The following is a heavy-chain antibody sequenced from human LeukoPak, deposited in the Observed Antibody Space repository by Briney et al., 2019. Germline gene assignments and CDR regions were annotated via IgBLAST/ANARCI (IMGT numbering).Heavy chain of an antibody. CDR3: TTVDYDSSGYYDY. J-gene: IGHJ4*02. V-gene: IGHV3-15*01. D-gene: IGHD3-22*01. Sequence: GGSLRLSCAASGFTFSNAWMSWVRQAPGKGLEWVGRIKSKTDGGTTDYAAPVKGRFTISRDDSKNTLYLQMNSLKTEDPAVYYCTTVDYDSSGYYDYWGQGTLVTVSS. CDR2: IKSKTDGGTT. CDR1: GFTFSNAW.